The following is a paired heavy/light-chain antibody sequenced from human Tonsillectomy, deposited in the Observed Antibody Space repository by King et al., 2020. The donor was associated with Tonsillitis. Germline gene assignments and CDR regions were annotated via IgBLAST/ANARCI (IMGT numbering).Heavy chain of an antibody. V-gene: IGHV3-30*15. Sequence: QVQLEESGGGVVQPGRSLRLSCAASGFTFSFYAMHWVRQAPGQGLEWMALISSDGFRSNYADFVRGRFTISRDNSKNTLYLQMSSLRHDDTAVYFCARDTGAAPGAFDLWGQGTMLAVSS. D-gene: IGHD6-25*01. CDR1: GFTFSFYA. CDR3: ARDTGAAPGAFDL. CDR2: ISSDGFRS. J-gene: IGHJ3*01.
Light chain of an antibody. J-gene: IGKJ5*01. CDR2: AAS. CDR1: QSISNF. Sequence: DIQLTQSPTSLSASVGESVTITCRASQSISNFVSWYQQSPGKAPKLLIYAASTLQSGAPSRFSGSGSGTHFTLTVSSLQPEDSATYYCQQSYNTLITFGQGTRLEIK. CDR3: QQSYNTLIT. V-gene: IGKV1-39*01.